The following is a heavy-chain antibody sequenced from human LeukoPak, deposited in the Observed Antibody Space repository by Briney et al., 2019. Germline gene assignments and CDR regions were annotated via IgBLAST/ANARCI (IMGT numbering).Heavy chain of an antibody. J-gene: IGHJ4*02. Sequence: GASVKVSCKASGYTFTGYYMHWVRQAPGQGLEWMGWINPNRGGTNYAQKFQGRVTMTRDTSISTAYMELSRLRSDDTAVYYCARTLSPYYYDSSGYLGYWGQGTLVTVSS. V-gene: IGHV1-2*02. CDR1: GYTFTGYY. D-gene: IGHD3-22*01. CDR2: INPNRGGT. CDR3: ARTLSPYYYDSSGYLGY.